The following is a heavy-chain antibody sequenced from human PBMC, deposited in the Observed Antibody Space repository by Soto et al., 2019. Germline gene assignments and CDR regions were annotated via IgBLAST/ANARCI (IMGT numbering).Heavy chain of an antibody. CDR1: GGSFSGYY. D-gene: IGHD5-18*01. Sequence: QVQLQQWGAGLLKPSETLSLTCAVYGGSFSGYYWXWIRQPPGKGLEWIGESNHVGNTNYNPSLKSRXTMSVXXXKNQFSLXXXSVTAADTAVYYCARVLIAGVTTDWGQGTLVLVSS. V-gene: IGHV4-34*01. CDR2: SNHVGNT. CDR3: ARVLIAGVTTD. J-gene: IGHJ4*02.